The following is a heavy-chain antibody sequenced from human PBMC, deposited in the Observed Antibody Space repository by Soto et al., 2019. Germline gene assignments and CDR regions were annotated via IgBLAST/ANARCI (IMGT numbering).Heavy chain of an antibody. J-gene: IGHJ4*02. Sequence: ASVKVSCKASGYTFTSYGISWVRQAPGQGLEWMGWISANSGNTNYAQKLQGRVTMTTNTSTSTAYMELRSLRPDDTAVYYCARGRRSGCDNYFDSWGQGTLVTVSS. CDR1: GYTFTSYG. CDR2: ISANSGNT. CDR3: ARGRRSGCDNYFDS. V-gene: IGHV1-18*01. D-gene: IGHD6-19*01.